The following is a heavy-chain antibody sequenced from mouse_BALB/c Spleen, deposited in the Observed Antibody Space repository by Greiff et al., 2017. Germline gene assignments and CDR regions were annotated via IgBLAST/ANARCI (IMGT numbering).Heavy chain of an antibody. Sequence: QVPLQQSGAELAKPGASVKMSCKASGYTFTSYWMHWVKQRPGQGLEWIGYINPSTGYTEYNQKFTEKSTLTADYSSSTAYMQLSSLTSEDSAVYYCARRRAYAMDYWGQGTSVTVSS. CDR1: GYTFTSYW. CDR3: ARRRAYAMDY. J-gene: IGHJ4*01. D-gene: IGHD3-3*01. V-gene: IGHV1-7*01. CDR2: INPSTGYT.